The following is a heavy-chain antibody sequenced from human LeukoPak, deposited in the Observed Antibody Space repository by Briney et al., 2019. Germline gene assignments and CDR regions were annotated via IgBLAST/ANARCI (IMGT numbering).Heavy chain of an antibody. Sequence: GRSLRLSCVASGFTFTGHSIHWGRQAPGKGLEWISVVSHDEKTIFYTDSLKGRFTVSRDNSKNMLYLQMDSLRAENTAVYYCAASIAVVSVVISYADAFDIWGQGTMVTVSS. CDR3: AASIAVVSVVISYADAFDI. CDR2: VSHDEKTI. CDR1: GFTFTGHS. J-gene: IGHJ3*02. D-gene: IGHD3-22*01. V-gene: IGHV3-30*03.